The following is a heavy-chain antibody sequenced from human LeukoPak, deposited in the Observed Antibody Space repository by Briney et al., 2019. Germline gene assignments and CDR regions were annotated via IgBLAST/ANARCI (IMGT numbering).Heavy chain of an antibody. CDR2: FYTSGST. CDR3: ARDTSAFDI. V-gene: IGHV4-4*07. J-gene: IGHJ3*02. Sequence: SETLSLXCSVSGGSISSYYWSWIRQPAGNGLEWIGRFYTSGSTNYNPSLKSRVTMSVDTSKNQFSLKLSSVTAADTAVYYCARDTSAFDIWGQGAMVTVSS. D-gene: IGHD2/OR15-2a*01. CDR1: GGSISSYY.